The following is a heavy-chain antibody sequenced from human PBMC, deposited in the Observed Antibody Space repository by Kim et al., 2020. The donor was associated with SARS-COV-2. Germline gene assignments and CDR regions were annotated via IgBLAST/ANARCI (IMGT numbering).Heavy chain of an antibody. Sequence: GESLKISCKGSGYSFTSYWISWVRQMPGKCLEWMGRIDPSDSYTNYSPSFQGHVTISADKSISTAYLQWSSLKASDTAMYYCARQGAGGVVPAAIWGGVYYYYGMDVWGQGTTVTVSS. J-gene: IGHJ6*02. CDR3: ARQGAGGVVPAAIWGGVYYYYGMDV. CDR1: GYSFTSYW. D-gene: IGHD2-2*02. CDR2: IDPSDSYT. V-gene: IGHV5-10-1*01.